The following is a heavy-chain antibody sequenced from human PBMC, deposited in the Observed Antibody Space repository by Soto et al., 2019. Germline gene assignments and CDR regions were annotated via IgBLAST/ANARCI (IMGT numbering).Heavy chain of an antibody. CDR1: GFTFTRYS. V-gene: IGHV3-21*01. J-gene: IGHJ4*02. CDR3: ARESEDLTSNFDY. CDR2: ISSTTNYI. Sequence: EVQLVESGGGLVKPGGSLRLSCAASGFTFTRYSMNWVRQAPGKGLEWVSSISSTTNYIYYGDSMKGRFTISRDNAKKSLYLEMNSLRAEDTAVYYCARESEDLTSNFDYWGKGTLVTVSS.